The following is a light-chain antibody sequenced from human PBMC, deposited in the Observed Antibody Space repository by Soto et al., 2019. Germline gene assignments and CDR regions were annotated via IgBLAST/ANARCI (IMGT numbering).Light chain of an antibody. J-gene: IGKJ1*01. CDR3: QQHYSSPPT. Sequence: DIVMTQSPDSLAVSLGERATIICKSSQTLLYSSNNKNYLAWYQQKPGQPPKLLIYWTSTRESGVPDRFSGSGSGKDFTLTISSLQAEDVAVYYCQQHYSSPPTFGQGTKVEIK. V-gene: IGKV4-1*01. CDR2: WTS. CDR1: QTLLYSSNNKNY.